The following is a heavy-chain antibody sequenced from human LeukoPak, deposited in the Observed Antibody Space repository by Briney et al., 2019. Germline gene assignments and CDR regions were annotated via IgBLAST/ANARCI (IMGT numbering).Heavy chain of an antibody. V-gene: IGHV3-9*01. CDR2: ISWNSGSI. CDR3: AKEYSSSSGY. D-gene: IGHD6-6*01. Sequence: PGGSLRLSCAASGFTFDDYAMHWVRQAPGKGLEWVSGISWNSGSIAYADSVKGRFTISRDNSKNTLYLQMNSLRAEDTAVYYCAKEYSSSSGYWGQGTLVTVSS. J-gene: IGHJ4*02. CDR1: GFTFDDYA.